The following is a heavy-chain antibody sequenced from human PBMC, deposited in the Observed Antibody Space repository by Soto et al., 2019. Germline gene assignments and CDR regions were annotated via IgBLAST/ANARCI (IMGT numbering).Heavy chain of an antibody. CDR3: ASSEGYCSGGSCTWAYYYGMDV. D-gene: IGHD2-15*01. V-gene: IGHV4-59*01. CDR1: GGSISSYY. Sequence: PSETLSLTCTVSGGSISSYYWSWIRQPPGKGLEWIGYIYYSGSTNYNPSLKSRVTISVDTSKNQFSLKLSSVTAADTAVYYCASSEGYCSGGSCTWAYYYGMDVWGQGTTVTVSS. CDR2: IYYSGST. J-gene: IGHJ6*02.